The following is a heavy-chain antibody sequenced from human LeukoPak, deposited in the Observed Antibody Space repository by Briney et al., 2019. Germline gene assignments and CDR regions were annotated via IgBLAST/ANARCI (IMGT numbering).Heavy chain of an antibody. CDR1: GGSISSYY. CDR3: AREGRPAAIAIYYMDV. CDR2: IYYSGST. D-gene: IGHD2-2*01. V-gene: IGHV4-59*12. J-gene: IGHJ6*03. Sequence: PSETLSLTCTVSGGSISSYYWSWIRQPPGKGLEWIGYIYYSGSTNYNPSLKSRVTISVDTSKNQFSLKLSSVTAADTAVYYCAREGRPAAIAIYYMDVWGKGTTVTVSS.